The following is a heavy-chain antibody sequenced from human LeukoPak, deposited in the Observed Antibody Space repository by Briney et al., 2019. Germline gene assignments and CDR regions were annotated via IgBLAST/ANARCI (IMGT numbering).Heavy chain of an antibody. J-gene: IGHJ4*02. D-gene: IGHD4-23*01. CDR3: ATWPTVVTSPHFDY. CDR1: GYTLTELS. CDR2: FDPEDGET. Sequence: ASVKVSCKVSGYTLTELSMHWVRQAPGKGLEWMGGFDPEDGETIYAQKFHGRVTMTEDTSTDTAYMELSSLRSEDTAVYYCATWPTVVTSPHFDYWGQGTLVTVSS. V-gene: IGHV1-24*01.